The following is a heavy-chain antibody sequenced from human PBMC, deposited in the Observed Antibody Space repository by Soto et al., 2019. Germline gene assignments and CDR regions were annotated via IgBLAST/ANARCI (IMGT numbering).Heavy chain of an antibody. Sequence: SETLSLTCAVYGGSFSGYYLSWIRQPPGKGLEWIGEINHSGSTNYNPSLKSRVTISVDTSKNQFSLKLSSVTAADTAVYYCARRGTYYYGSGSYYPSYYYYMDVWGKGTTVTVSS. V-gene: IGHV4-34*01. D-gene: IGHD3-10*01. CDR3: ARRGTYYYGSGSYYPSYYYYMDV. J-gene: IGHJ6*03. CDR2: INHSGST. CDR1: GGSFSGYY.